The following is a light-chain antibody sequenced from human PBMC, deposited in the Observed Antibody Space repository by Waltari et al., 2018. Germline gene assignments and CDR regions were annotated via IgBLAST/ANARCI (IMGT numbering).Light chain of an antibody. CDR3: SSYAGSNNLV. Sequence: QSALTQPPSASGSPGQSVTISCTGTSSAVGGNKFVSWYQQHPGSAPKLMIYEVNRRPSGVPDRFSGSKSGNTASLTVSGLQAEDEADYYCSSYAGSNNLVFGTGTKVTVL. CDR1: SSAVGGNKF. J-gene: IGLJ1*01. V-gene: IGLV2-8*01. CDR2: EVN.